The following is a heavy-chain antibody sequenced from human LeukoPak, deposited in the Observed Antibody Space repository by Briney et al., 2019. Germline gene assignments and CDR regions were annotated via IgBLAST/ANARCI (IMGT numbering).Heavy chain of an antibody. V-gene: IGHV4-59*01. CDR3: ARDRAHYYDSSGYFDY. CDR2: IYYSGST. Sequence: SETLSLTCTVSGGSISSYYWSWIRQPPGKGLEWIGYIYYSGSTNYNPSLKSRVTISVDTSKNQFSLKLSSVTAADTAVHYCARDRAHYYDSSGYFDYWGQGTLVTVSS. CDR1: GGSISSYY. D-gene: IGHD3-22*01. J-gene: IGHJ4*02.